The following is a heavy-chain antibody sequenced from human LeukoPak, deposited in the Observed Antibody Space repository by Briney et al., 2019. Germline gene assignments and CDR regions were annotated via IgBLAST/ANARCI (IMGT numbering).Heavy chain of an antibody. CDR2: IYNSEST. CDR1: GGSISSFY. V-gene: IGHV4-59*08. CDR3: ARHCSGGTCPLSFDAFDI. D-gene: IGHD2-15*01. J-gene: IGHJ3*02. Sequence: SETLSLTCTVSGGSISSFYWSWIRQPPGKGLEWIGYIYNSESTNYNLSLKSGVTISVDTSKNQFSLMLTSVTASDTAMYYCARHCSGGTCPLSFDAFDIWGQGTMVTVSS.